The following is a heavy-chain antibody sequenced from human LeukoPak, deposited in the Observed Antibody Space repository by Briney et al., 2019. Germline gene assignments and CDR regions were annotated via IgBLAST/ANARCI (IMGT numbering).Heavy chain of an antibody. V-gene: IGHV1-8*01. J-gene: IGHJ3*02. D-gene: IGHD3-3*01. CDR3: ARGSGYDFWSGYFDAFDI. CDR1: GYTFTSYD. Sequence: GASVKVSCKGSGYTFTSYDINWVRQATGQGLEWMGWMNPNSGNTGYAQKFQGRVTMTRNTSISTAYMELSSLRSEDTAVYYCARGSGYDFWSGYFDAFDIWGQGTMVTVSS. CDR2: MNPNSGNT.